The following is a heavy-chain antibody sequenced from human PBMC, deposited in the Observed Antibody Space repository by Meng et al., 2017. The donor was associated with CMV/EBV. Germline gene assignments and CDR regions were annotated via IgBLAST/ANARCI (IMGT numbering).Heavy chain of an antibody. CDR2: ISPGDSDT. CDR3: ARLISSSTSCYDY. Sequence: KAPGYGCTSSWIGWVRQMPGKGLERMGFISPGDSDTRYSPSFQGQVTISADKSISTAYLQWSSQKASDTAMYYCARLISSSTSCYDYWGQGTLVTVSS. CDR1: GYGCTSSW. V-gene: IGHV5-51*01. D-gene: IGHD2-2*01. J-gene: IGHJ4*02.